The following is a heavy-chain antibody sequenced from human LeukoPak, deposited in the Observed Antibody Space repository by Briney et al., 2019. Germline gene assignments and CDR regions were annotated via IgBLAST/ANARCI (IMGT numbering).Heavy chain of an antibody. CDR1: GFTFSSYE. J-gene: IGHJ3*02. D-gene: IGHD2-15*01. CDR3: ARDCGGGSCYGPYDAFDI. Sequence: GGSLRLSCAACGFTFSSYEMNWVRQAPGKGLEWVSYISSSGSTIYYADSVKGRFTISRDNAKNSLYLKMNSLRAEDTAVYYCARDCGGGSCYGPYDAFDIWGQGTMVTVSS. V-gene: IGHV3-48*03. CDR2: ISSSGSTI.